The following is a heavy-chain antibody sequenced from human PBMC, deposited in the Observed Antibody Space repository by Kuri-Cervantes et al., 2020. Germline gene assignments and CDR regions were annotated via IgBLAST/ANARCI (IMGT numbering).Heavy chain of an antibody. Sequence: GGSLRLSCAASGFTFSSYGMHWVRQAPGKGLEWVAVIWYDGSNKYYADSVKGRFTISRDNSKNTLYLQMNSLRAEDTAVYYCARDMVRVVVAPIHYYYYYGMDVWGQGTTVTVSS. CDR1: GFTFSSYG. D-gene: IGHD2-15*01. J-gene: IGHJ6*02. CDR3: ARDMVRVVVAPIHYYYYYGMDV. V-gene: IGHV3-30*19. CDR2: IWYDGSNK.